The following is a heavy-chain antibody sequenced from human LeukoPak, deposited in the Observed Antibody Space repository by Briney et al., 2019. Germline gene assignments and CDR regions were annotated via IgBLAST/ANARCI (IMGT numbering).Heavy chain of an antibody. J-gene: IGHJ4*02. CDR1: GGTFSSYA. V-gene: IGHV1-18*01. D-gene: IGHD6-19*01. CDR3: ARGPSIAVAGLYYFDY. Sequence: ASVKVSCKASGGTFSSYAISWVRQAPGQGLEWVGWISAYNGNTNYAQKLQGRVAMSTDTSTSTAYMELRSLRSDDTAVYYCARGPSIAVAGLYYFDYWGQGTLVTVSS. CDR2: ISAYNGNT.